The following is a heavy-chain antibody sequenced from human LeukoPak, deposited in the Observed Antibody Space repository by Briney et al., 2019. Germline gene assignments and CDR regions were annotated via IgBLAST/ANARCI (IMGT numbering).Heavy chain of an antibody. CDR1: GYTFTSYG. CDR2: ISAYNGNT. V-gene: IGHV1-18*01. Sequence: AASVEVSCKASGYTFTSYGISWVRQAPGQELEWMGWISAYNGNTNYAQKLQGRGTMTTDKSTRTAYMGLRSLRSDDTAVYYCAREALWSGYRYYYYYMDVWGKGTTVTVSS. CDR3: AREALWSGYRYYYYYMDV. D-gene: IGHD3-3*01. J-gene: IGHJ6*03.